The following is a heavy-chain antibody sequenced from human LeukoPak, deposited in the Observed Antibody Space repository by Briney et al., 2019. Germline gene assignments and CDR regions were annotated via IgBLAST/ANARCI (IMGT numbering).Heavy chain of an antibody. CDR1: GFTISSNY. J-gene: IGHJ4*02. V-gene: IGHV3-48*01. CDR3: TTDGSDYYDSSVDY. CDR2: ISSSSSTI. Sequence: GGSLRLSCAASGFTISSNYMSWVRQAPGKGLEWVSYISSSSSTIYYAAPVKGRFTISRDDSKNTLYLQMNSLKTEDTAVYYCTTDGSDYYDSSVDYWGQGTLVTVSS. D-gene: IGHD3-22*01.